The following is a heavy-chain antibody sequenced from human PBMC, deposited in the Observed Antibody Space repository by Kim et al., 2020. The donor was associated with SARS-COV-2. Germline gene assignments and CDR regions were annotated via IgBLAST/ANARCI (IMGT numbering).Heavy chain of an antibody. D-gene: IGHD2-8*01. CDR2: TNQDGSDK. CDR3: ARGGTIY. CDR1: GFTFSSYW. Sequence: GGSLRLSCAASGFTFSSYWISWVRQAPGKGLEWVANTNQDGSDKYYVDSVKGRFTISRDNAKNSLYLQMTSLRVEDTAVYYCARGGTIYWGQGTLVTVSS. J-gene: IGHJ4*02. V-gene: IGHV3-7*03.